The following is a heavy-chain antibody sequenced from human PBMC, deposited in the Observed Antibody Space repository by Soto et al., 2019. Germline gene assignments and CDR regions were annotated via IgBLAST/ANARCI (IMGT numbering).Heavy chain of an antibody. D-gene: IGHD3-22*01. V-gene: IGHV4-59*01. CDR2: VYYRGKT. CDR1: GDSFSLYY. Sequence: QVLLQASGPGLVKPSETLSLTCTFSGDSFSLYYWTWIRQPPGKGLEWIGDVYYRGKTNYNPSLMSRLTRSGDAAKKQVALRLSSVNAADTAVDYCARNRKGYYDRSGYWRDHSAMDIWGLGTTVIVSS. CDR3: ARNRKGYYDRSGYWRDHSAMDI. J-gene: IGHJ6*02.